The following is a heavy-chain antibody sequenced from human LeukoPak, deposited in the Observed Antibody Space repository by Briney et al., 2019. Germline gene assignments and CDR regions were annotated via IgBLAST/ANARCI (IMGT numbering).Heavy chain of an antibody. CDR1: GGSFSGYY. Sequence: SETLSLTCAAYGGSFSGYYWSWIRQPPGKGLEWIGEINHSGSTNYNPSLKSRVTISVDTSKNQFSLKLSSVTAADTAVYYCARGPGALYYDILTGYYGFDYWGQGTLVTVSS. CDR3: ARGPGALYYDILTGYYGFDY. CDR2: INHSGST. J-gene: IGHJ4*02. D-gene: IGHD3-9*01. V-gene: IGHV4-34*01.